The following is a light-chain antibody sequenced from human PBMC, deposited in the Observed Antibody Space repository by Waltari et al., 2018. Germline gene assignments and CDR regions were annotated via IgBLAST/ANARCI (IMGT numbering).Light chain of an antibody. CDR1: QSVSSN. CDR3: QQYNNWLYT. Sequence: EIVMTQSPATLSVSPGERATLSCRASQSVSSNLAWYQQTPGQAPRLLIYGASTRATGSPARFSGSGSGTEFTLTISSMQSEDFAVYYCQQYNNWLYTFGQGTKLEIK. V-gene: IGKV3-15*01. J-gene: IGKJ2*01. CDR2: GAS.